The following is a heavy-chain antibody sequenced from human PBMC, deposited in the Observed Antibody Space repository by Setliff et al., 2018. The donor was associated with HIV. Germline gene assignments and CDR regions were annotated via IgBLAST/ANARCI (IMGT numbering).Heavy chain of an antibody. CDR1: GGTFSSYA. CDR2: IIPILGIA. Sequence: SVKVSCKASGGTFSSYAISWVRQAPGQGLEWMGGIIPILGIANYAQKFQGRVTITTDESTSTAYMELSSLRSEDTAVYYCASALGYYDSSGYYYDAFDIWGQGTMVTVSS. V-gene: IGHV1-69*10. D-gene: IGHD3-22*01. CDR3: ASALGYYDSSGYYYDAFDI. J-gene: IGHJ3*02.